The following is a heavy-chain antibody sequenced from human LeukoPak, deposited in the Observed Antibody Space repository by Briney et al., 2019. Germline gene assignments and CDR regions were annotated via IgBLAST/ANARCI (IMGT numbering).Heavy chain of an antibody. Sequence: ASVKVSCKASGGTFSSYAISWVRHGPGQGLEWMGGTIPIFGTANYAQKFQDRVTITADKSTSTAYMELSSLRSEDTAVYYCASTPLKYSSGWYYFDYWGQGTLVTVSS. D-gene: IGHD6-19*01. CDR3: ASTPLKYSSGWYYFDY. J-gene: IGHJ4*02. V-gene: IGHV1-69*06. CDR1: GGTFSSYA. CDR2: TIPIFGTA.